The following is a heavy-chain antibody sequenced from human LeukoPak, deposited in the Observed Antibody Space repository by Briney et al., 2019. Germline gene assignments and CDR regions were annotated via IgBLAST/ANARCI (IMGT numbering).Heavy chain of an antibody. CDR3: GREVGATRAIDY. D-gene: IGHD1-26*01. CDR1: SYSISNSAYY. CDR2: IYHSGST. V-gene: IGHV4-38-2*02. Sequence: SETLTLTCTVSSYSISNSAYYWGWIRQPPGKGLEWIGSIYHSGSTHYTPSLKSRVTISLDMSKNQFSLQLRSVTAADTAVYYCGREVGATRAIDYWGQGTMVTVSS. J-gene: IGHJ4*02.